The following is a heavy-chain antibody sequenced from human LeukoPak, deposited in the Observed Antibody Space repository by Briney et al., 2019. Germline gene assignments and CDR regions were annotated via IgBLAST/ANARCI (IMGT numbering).Heavy chain of an antibody. D-gene: IGHD4-17*01. V-gene: IGHV1-24*01. J-gene: IGHJ5*02. Sequence: GASVKVSCKVSGYTLTELSMHWVRQAPGKGLEWMGGFDPEDGETIYAQKFQGRVTMTEDTSTDTAYMELSSLRSEGTAVYYCATVYGDFVYNWFDPWGQGTLVTVSS. CDR1: GYTLTELS. CDR3: ATVYGDFVYNWFDP. CDR2: FDPEDGET.